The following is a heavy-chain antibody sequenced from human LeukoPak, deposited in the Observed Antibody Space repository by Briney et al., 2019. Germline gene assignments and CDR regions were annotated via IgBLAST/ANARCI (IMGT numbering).Heavy chain of an antibody. V-gene: IGHV3-21*01. J-gene: IGHJ4*02. CDR3: ARDLGWYYFDY. D-gene: IGHD1-26*01. CDR2: ISSSSDYI. Sequence: GSLRLSCVASGFRFPSYSLSWVRQAPGKGLEWVSYISSSSDYIYYADSVQGRFTISRDNAKNSLYLQMDSLRAEDTAVYYCARDLGWYYFDYWGQGTLVTVSS. CDR1: GFRFPSYS.